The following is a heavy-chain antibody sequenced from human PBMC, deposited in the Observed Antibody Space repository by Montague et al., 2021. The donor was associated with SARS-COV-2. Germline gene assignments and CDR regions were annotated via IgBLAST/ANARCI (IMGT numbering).Heavy chain of an antibody. Sequence: SETLSLTCTVSGGSISSSSYYWGWIRQPPGKGLEWIGCIYYSGSTYYNPSLKSRVTISVDTSKNQFSLKLSSATAADTAVYYCARVGDYYDSRRGAFDIWGQGTMVTVSS. CDR1: GGSISSSSYY. CDR2: IYYSGST. V-gene: IGHV4-39*01. CDR3: ARVGDYYDSRRGAFDI. D-gene: IGHD3-22*01. J-gene: IGHJ3*02.